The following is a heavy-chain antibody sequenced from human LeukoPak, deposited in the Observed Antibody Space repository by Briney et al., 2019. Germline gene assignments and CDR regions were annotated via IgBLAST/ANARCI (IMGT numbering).Heavy chain of an antibody. CDR3: AREGMAGRGLFDY. Sequence: GGSLRLSCAASRFTFDDYAMSWVRQAPGKGLEWVSRINWNGGSTSYGDSVRGRFAISRDNAKNSLYLQMNSLRVEDTALYYCAREGMAGRGLFDYWGQGTLVTVSS. CDR1: RFTFDDYA. V-gene: IGHV3-20*04. CDR2: INWNGGST. J-gene: IGHJ4*02. D-gene: IGHD5-24*01.